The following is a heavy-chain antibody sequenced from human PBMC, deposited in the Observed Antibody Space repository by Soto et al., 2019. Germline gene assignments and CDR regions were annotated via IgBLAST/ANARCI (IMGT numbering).Heavy chain of an antibody. D-gene: IGHD6-13*01. CDR2: ISYDGSNK. V-gene: IGHV3-30-3*01. CDR1: GFTFSSYA. Sequence: ESGGGVVQPGRSLRLSCAASGFTFSSYAMHWVRQAPGKGLEWVAVISYDGSNKYYADSVKGRFTISRDNSKNTLYLQMNSLRAEDTAVYYCARDVAAAGSYYYYGMDVW. J-gene: IGHJ6*01. CDR3: ARDVAAAGSYYYYGMDV.